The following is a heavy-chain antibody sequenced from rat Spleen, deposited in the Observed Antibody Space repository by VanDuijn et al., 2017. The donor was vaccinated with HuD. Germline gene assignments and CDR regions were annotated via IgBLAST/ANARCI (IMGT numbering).Heavy chain of an antibody. D-gene: IGHD1-4*01. J-gene: IGHJ2*01. CDR3: ARGTTDY. CDR1: GFTFSNYD. Sequence: EVQLVESGGGLVQPGRSLKLSCAASGFTFSNYDMAWVRQAPTKGLEWIAPIRTGGGNTYYRDSVKGRFTISMDNAKNTQYLQMDSLRSEDTATYYCARGTTDYWGQGVMVTVSS. CDR2: IRTGGGNT. V-gene: IGHV5S13*01.